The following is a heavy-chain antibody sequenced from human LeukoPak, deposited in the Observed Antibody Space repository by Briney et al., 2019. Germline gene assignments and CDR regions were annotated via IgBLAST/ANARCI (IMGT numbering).Heavy chain of an antibody. CDR2: IHYSGSA. J-gene: IGHJ4*02. V-gene: IGHV4-59*01. CDR3: ARVGVDYSGNIIKYFFDY. D-gene: IGHD4-23*01. CDR1: GGSISSYQ. Sequence: SETLSLTWPVAGGSISSYQWSWIRQPPGEGLEWVGNIHYSGSANYNPSLKSRVTLSEDESKNQFSRKLSPVTAADTAVYYCARVGVDYSGNIIKYFFDYWGQGTLVTVSS.